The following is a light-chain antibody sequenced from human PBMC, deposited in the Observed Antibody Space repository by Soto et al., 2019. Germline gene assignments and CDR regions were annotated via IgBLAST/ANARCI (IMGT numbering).Light chain of an antibody. CDR3: QQYSRWPLT. Sequence: EMVVTQSPATLSVSPGERVTLSCRTSQDVSSKLAWYQQKPGQPPSLLIYDASTRATGTPARFSGSGSGTEFPLAVSSLQAEDDPLYFCQQYSRWPLTFGGGTKVGIK. J-gene: IGKJ4*01. V-gene: IGKV3D-15*01. CDR2: DAS. CDR1: QDVSSK.